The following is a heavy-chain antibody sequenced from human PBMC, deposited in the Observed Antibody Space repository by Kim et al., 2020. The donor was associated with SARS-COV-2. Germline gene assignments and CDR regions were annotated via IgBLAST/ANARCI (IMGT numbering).Heavy chain of an antibody. J-gene: IGHJ4*02. D-gene: IGHD5-12*01. CDR2: ISYDGSNK. CDR3: ASSDGYNSPSHFDY. CDR1: GFTFSSYA. V-gene: IGHV3-30-3*01. Sequence: GGSLRLSCAASGFTFSSYAMHWVRQAPGKGLEWVAVISYDGSNKYYADSVKGRFTISRDNSKNTLYLQMNSLRAEDTAVYYCASSDGYNSPSHFDYWGQG.